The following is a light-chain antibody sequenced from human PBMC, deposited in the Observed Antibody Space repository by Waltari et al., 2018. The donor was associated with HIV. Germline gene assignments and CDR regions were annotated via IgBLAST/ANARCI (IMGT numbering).Light chain of an antibody. CDR2: KTS. Sequence: DIQVTQSPSTLSASAGDSVTITCRASQSLGIWLAWYQQKPGKAPKLLIYKTSTLEIGVPSRFIGSRSGTEFTLTINSLEPDDFATYYCQESLTFTFGPGTKVDL. V-gene: IGKV1-5*03. J-gene: IGKJ3*01. CDR1: QSLGIW. CDR3: QESLTFT.